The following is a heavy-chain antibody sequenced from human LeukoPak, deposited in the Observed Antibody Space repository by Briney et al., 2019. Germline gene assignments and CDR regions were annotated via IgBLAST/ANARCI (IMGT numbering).Heavy chain of an antibody. CDR3: AKALLYSSPYGMDV. D-gene: IGHD6-13*01. CDR1: GFTFTSYA. CDR2: VSGSADRT. V-gene: IGHV3-23*01. J-gene: IGHJ6*02. Sequence: GGSLRLSCAASGFTFTSYAMTWVRQAPGKGLEWVSAVSGSADRTYYADSVKGRFTISRDNSKNTVYLQMNSLRVEDTAVYYCAKALLYSSPYGMDVWGQGTTVTVSS.